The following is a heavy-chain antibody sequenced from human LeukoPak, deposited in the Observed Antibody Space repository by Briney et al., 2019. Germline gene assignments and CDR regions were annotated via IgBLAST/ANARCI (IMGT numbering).Heavy chain of an antibody. CDR3: ARGRSRHSGDGYKH. Sequence: ASVKVSCKASGYTFTGYYMHWVRQAPGQGLEWMGWINPNSGGTNYAQKFQGRVTMTRDTSISTAYMELSRLRSDDTAVYYCARGRSRHSGDGYKHWGQGTLVTVSS. CDR2: INPNSGGT. D-gene: IGHD5-24*01. V-gene: IGHV1-2*02. J-gene: IGHJ4*02. CDR1: GYTFTGYY.